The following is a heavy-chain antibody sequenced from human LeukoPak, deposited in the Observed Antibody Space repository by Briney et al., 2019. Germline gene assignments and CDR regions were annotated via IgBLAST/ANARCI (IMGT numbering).Heavy chain of an antibody. Sequence: ASVKVSCKASGYTFTSYDINWVRQATGQGLEWMGWMNPNSGNTGYAQKFQGRVTMTRSTSISTANVELSSLRSEDTAVYYCARVKRWLQLQPFDYWGQGTLVTVSS. CDR1: GYTFTSYD. D-gene: IGHD5-24*01. V-gene: IGHV1-8*01. J-gene: IGHJ4*02. CDR3: ARVKRWLQLQPFDY. CDR2: MNPNSGNT.